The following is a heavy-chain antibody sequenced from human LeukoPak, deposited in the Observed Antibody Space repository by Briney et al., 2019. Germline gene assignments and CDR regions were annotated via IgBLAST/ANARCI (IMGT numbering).Heavy chain of an antibody. J-gene: IGHJ6*04. CDR1: GFTFGDYV. CDR2: IRSKAYGGTT. Sequence: GGSLRLSCTASGFTFGDYVMSWFRQAPGKGLEWVGFIRSKAYGGTTEYAASVKGRFTISRDDSKSIAYLQMNSLRAEDTAVYYCAELGITMIGGVWGKGTTVTVSS. CDR3: AELGITMIGGV. D-gene: IGHD3-10*02. V-gene: IGHV3-49*03.